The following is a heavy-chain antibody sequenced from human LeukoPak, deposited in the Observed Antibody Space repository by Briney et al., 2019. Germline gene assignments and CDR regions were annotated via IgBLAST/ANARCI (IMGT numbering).Heavy chain of an antibody. CDR1: GFTFSNYE. CDR2: ISSSGNTT. Sequence: AGGSLRLSCAAPGFTFSNYEMNWVRQAPGKGLEWVSYISSSGNTTYYADSVKGRFTISRDNAKNTLYLQMNSLRAEDTAVYYCAREKWRYGSGSYSDAFDIWGQGTMVTVSS. D-gene: IGHD3-10*01. V-gene: IGHV3-48*03. CDR3: AREKWRYGSGSYSDAFDI. J-gene: IGHJ3*02.